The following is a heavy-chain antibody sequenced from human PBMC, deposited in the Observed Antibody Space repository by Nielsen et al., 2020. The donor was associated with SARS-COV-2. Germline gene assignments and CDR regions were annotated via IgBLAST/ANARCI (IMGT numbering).Heavy chain of an antibody. J-gene: IGHJ6*02. D-gene: IGHD3-3*01. CDR1: GFTFSSYW. CDR3: AGRFLEWLGDYGMDV. Sequence: GESLKISCAASGFTFSSYWMHWVRQAPGKGLVWVSRINSDGSSTSYADSVKGRFTISRDNAKNTLYLQMNSLRAEDTAVYYCAGRFLEWLGDYGMDVWGHGTTVTVSS. V-gene: IGHV3-74*01. CDR2: INSDGSST.